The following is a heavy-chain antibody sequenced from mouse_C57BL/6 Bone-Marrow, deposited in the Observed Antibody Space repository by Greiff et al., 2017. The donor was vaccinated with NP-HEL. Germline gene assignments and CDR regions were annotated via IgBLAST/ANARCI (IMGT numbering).Heavy chain of an antibody. J-gene: IGHJ4*01. Sequence: EVQRVESGGGLVKPGGSLKLSCAASGFTFSSYAMSWVRQTPEKRLEWVATISDGGSYTYYPENVKGRFTISRDNAKNNLYLQMSHLKSEDTAMYYCARGTTVVAHYYAMDYWGQGTSVTVSS. D-gene: IGHD1-1*01. V-gene: IGHV5-4*01. CDR2: ISDGGSYT. CDR1: GFTFSSYA. CDR3: ARGTTVVAHYYAMDY.